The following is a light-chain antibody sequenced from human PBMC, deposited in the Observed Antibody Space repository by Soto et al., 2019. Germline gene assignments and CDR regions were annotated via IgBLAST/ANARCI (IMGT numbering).Light chain of an antibody. CDR3: QHYNSYSS. Sequence: DIQMTQSPSALPASLGDRVNVAXRASQSVGGWFAWYQQKPGQATKXXMYXASSLESGVPSRFSGSGSGTEFTITISSLQPDDVATYYCQHYNSYSSFGQGTKVDIK. J-gene: IGKJ1*01. V-gene: IGKV1-5*03. CDR2: XAS. CDR1: QSVGGW.